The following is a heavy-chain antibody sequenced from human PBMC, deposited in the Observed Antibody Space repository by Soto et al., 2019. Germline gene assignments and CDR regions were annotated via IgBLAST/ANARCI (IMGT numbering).Heavy chain of an antibody. J-gene: IGHJ4*02. D-gene: IGHD3-16*02. CDR1: GFKFSDYW. Sequence: EVQLVESGGGLVQPGRSLRLSCAASGFKFSDYWMSWVRQGPGKGLEWVGDIKHDTSEAHYADSVRGRFTITRDNIKNFLCLYMNGLSADDTASYYCVRDGLLFSGPYRPSRFDYWGLGTVVTVSS. CDR2: IKHDTSEA. V-gene: IGHV3-7*03. CDR3: VRDGLLFSGPYRPSRFDY.